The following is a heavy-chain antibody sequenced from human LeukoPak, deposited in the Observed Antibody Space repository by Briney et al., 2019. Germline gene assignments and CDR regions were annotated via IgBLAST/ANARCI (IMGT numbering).Heavy chain of an antibody. D-gene: IGHD1-14*01. Sequence: GWSLRLSCAASGFTFSEYYINWIRQAPGKGLEWVSHISSSGRLVQYADSVRGRFTITRDNAQNFMSLQMNNLKPEDTAVYYCARDTNNGLDVWGRGTTVTVS. J-gene: IGHJ6*02. CDR3: ARDTNNGLDV. CDR2: ISSSGRLV. CDR1: GFTFSEYY. V-gene: IGHV3-11*01.